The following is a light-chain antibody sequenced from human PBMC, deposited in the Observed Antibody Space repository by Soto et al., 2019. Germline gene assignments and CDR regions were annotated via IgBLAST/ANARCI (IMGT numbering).Light chain of an antibody. CDR1: QDISIH. Sequence: DIQMTPSPSSVSAYVGDRVTIACRASQDISIHLAWFQQKPGKAPKSLIFGASSLQSGVPSKFSGSGSGTDFTLTIDSLQPEDFATYYCQQYHNYPPSFGQGTKVEIK. CDR3: QQYHNYPPS. J-gene: IGKJ1*01. V-gene: IGKV1-16*02. CDR2: GAS.